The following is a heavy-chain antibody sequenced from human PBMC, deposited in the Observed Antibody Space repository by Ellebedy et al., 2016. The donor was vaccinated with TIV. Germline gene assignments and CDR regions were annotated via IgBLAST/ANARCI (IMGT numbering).Heavy chain of an antibody. CDR1: GLIFMNYG. Sequence: PGGSLRLSCAASGLIFMNYGMTWVRQAPGRGLEWVASITDRGTATNYADSVKGRFTISRDNSKNTLYLQMDRLRAEDTAVYYCATDPRVVREYYGMDDWGQGTTVTVSS. J-gene: IGHJ6*02. D-gene: IGHD3-16*02. V-gene: IGHV3-23*01. CDR2: ITDRGTAT. CDR3: ATDPRVVREYYGMDD.